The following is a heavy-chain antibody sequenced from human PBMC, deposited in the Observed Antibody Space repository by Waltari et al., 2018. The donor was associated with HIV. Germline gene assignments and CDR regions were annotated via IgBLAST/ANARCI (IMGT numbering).Heavy chain of an antibody. V-gene: IGHV4-39*01. CDR3: ARHALRVGAAYWNFDL. Sequence: QLQLQESGPGLVKPSETLSRTSTVSGGSVNSSSYFWGWIRQPPGKGLAWVGRIYYTGRAYYNPSLKSRVTISVDTSKNQFSLKVTSVTAADTAVYYCARHALRVGAAYWNFDLWGRGTLVTVSS. CDR2: IYYTGRA. J-gene: IGHJ2*01. CDR1: GGSVNSSSYF. D-gene: IGHD1-26*01.